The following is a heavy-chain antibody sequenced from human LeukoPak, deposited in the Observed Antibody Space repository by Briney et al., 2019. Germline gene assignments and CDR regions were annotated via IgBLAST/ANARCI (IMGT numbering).Heavy chain of an antibody. CDR3: ARDHHRRHYDSQARDTFDI. D-gene: IGHD3-22*01. V-gene: IGHV3-48*01. CDR2: IGSSSDTI. CDR1: GFTFSSYT. J-gene: IGHJ3*02. Sequence: PGGSLRLSCADSGFTFSSYTMNWVRQAPGKRLEWVSYIGSSSDTIYYADSVKGRFTISRDNAKNSLYLQMNSLRAEDTAVYYCARDHHRRHYDSQARDTFDIWGQGTMVTVSS.